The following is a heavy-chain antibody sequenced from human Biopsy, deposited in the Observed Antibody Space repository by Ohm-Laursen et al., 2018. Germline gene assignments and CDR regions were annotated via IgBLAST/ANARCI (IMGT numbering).Heavy chain of an antibody. J-gene: IGHJ3*01. CDR3: VKDGGQTAPYSFDV. D-gene: IGHD3-16*01. Sequence: SLRLSCAASGFTFSDYWMGWVRQAPGKGLEWVAFIWSSATYKAYADSVKGRFTVSRVNSKNTVYLQMNSLSADDTAIYSCVKDGGQTAPYSFDVWGQGTMVTVSS. V-gene: IGHV3-33*06. CDR1: GFTFSDYW. CDR2: IWSSATYK.